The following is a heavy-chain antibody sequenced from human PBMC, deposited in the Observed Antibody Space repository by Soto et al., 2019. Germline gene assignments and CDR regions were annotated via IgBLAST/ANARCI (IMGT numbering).Heavy chain of an antibody. CDR3: VKGTTLRAHFDY. V-gene: IGHV3-9*01. D-gene: IGHD1-1*01. CDR1: GFTFDDYA. Sequence: GGSLRLSCAASGFTFDDYAMHWVRRAPGKGLEWVSGISWNSGSIGYADSVKGRFTISRDNAKDSLYLQMISLRTEDTALYYCVKGTTLRAHFDYWGQGTLVTVSS. CDR2: ISWNSGSI. J-gene: IGHJ4*02.